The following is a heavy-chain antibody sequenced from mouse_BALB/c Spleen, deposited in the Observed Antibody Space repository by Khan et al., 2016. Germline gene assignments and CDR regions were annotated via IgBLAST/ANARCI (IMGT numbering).Heavy chain of an antibody. V-gene: IGHV1-54*01. CDR2: INPGSGGT. Sequence: QVQLQQPGAELVRPGTSVKVSCKASGYAFTNYLIEWVKQRPGQGLEWIGVINPGSGGTNYNEKFKGKATLTAEKSSSTAYMQLSSLTSDDSAFDLCARSDGNYYAMDYWGQGTSVTASS. D-gene: IGHD2-1*01. CDR3: ARSDGNYYAMDY. J-gene: IGHJ4*01. CDR1: GYAFTNYL.